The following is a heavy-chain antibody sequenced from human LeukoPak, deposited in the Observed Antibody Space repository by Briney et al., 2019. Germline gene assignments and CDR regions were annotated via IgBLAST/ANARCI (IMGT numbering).Heavy chain of an antibody. CDR3: ARAVVRGARNDY. Sequence: ASVKVSCKASGYTFTSYGISWVRQAPGQGLEWMGWISAYNGNTNYAQKLQGRVTMTTDTSTSTAYMELSSLRPEDTAVYYCARAVVRGARNDYWGQGTLVTVSS. D-gene: IGHD3-10*01. V-gene: IGHV1-18*01. CDR1: GYTFTSYG. CDR2: ISAYNGNT. J-gene: IGHJ4*02.